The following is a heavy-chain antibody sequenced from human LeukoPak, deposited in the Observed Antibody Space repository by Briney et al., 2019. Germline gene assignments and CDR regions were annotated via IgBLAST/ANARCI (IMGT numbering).Heavy chain of an antibody. J-gene: IGHJ3*02. CDR3: ARDLRGYYDSSAYYQGTFDI. V-gene: IGHV3-48*04. D-gene: IGHD3-22*01. CDR1: GFVFSAFR. CDR2: ISRDGTIT. Sequence: GGSLRLSCAGAGFVFSAFRMIWIRQTPGKGLEWIAYISRDGTITHYGDSVRGRFTISRDTAKNSLYLQMNSLRAEDTAVYYCARDLRGYYDSSAYYQGTFDIWGQGTMVTVSS.